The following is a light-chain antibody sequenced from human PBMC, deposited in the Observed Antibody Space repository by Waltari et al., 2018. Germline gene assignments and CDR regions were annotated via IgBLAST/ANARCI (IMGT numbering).Light chain of an antibody. Sequence: QSALTQPASVSGSPGQSITISCSGTSSDIGAYNLVSWYQHHPGNTPKLMIYDVNSLPAGVFRSCSGSKSGNTASLTSSGLQTEEEDDYYCYSYRTTKTLVFGGGTKVTVL. J-gene: IGLJ3*02. V-gene: IGLV2-14*03. CDR1: SSDIGAYNL. CDR3: YSYRTTKTLV. CDR2: DVN.